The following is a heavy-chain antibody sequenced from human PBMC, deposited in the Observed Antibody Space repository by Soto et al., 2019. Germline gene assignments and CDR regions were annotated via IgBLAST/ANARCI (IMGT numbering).Heavy chain of an antibody. CDR3: ARHVEGGCWSGSAAGPNWFDP. J-gene: IGHJ5*02. V-gene: IGHV4-39*01. D-gene: IGHD3-3*01. CDR2: IYYSGST. CDR1: GGSISSSSYY. Sequence: SETLSLTCTVSGGSISSSSYYWGWIRQPPGKGLEWIGSIYYSGSTYYNPSLKSRVTISVDTSKNQFSLKLSSVTAADTAVYYCARHVEGGCWSGSAAGPNWFDPWGQVTLVT.